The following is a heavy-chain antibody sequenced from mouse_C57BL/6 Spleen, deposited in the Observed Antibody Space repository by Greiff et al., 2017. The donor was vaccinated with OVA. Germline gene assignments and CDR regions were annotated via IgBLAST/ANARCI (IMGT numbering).Heavy chain of an antibody. J-gene: IGHJ4*01. CDR2: INPNYGTT. CDR3: ARRLRGYSNYDAMDY. D-gene: IGHD2-5*01. V-gene: IGHV1-39*01. Sequence: VQLQQSGPELVKPGASVKISCKASGYSFTDYYMHWVKQSNGQSLEWIGVINPNYGTTSSNQKFKGKATLTVDQSSSTAYMQLNSLTSEDSAVYYCARRLRGYSNYDAMDYWGQGTSVTVSS. CDR1: GYSFTDYY.